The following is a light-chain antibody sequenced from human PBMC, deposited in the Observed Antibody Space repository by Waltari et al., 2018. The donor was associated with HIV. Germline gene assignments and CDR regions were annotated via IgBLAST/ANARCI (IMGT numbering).Light chain of an antibody. Sequence: FMLTQPHSVSESPGKTVIISCTRDSGNIANNYVQWFQRRPGSAPTTLLYEDPRRPSGVPDRFSGSIDRSSNSASLTISGVMTEDEADYYCQSFDTTNHWVFGGGTKLTVL. CDR3: QSFDTTNHWV. J-gene: IGLJ3*02. CDR1: SGNIANNY. V-gene: IGLV6-57*03. CDR2: EDP.